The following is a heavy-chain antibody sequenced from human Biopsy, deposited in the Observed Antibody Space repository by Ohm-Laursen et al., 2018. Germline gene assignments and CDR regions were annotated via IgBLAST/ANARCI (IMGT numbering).Heavy chain of an antibody. Sequence: PGTLSLTCPVPGDSISSYYWSWIRQPPGKGLQWIGYVYYTGSTDYNPSLQSRVTISVDTSKNHFSLRLRSVTPADTAIYYCARDRGYYSDRTVPGYFDLWGRGTLVTVSS. CDR1: GDSISSYY. CDR2: VYYTGST. D-gene: IGHD3-22*01. CDR3: ARDRGYYSDRTVPGYFDL. V-gene: IGHV4-59*01. J-gene: IGHJ2*01.